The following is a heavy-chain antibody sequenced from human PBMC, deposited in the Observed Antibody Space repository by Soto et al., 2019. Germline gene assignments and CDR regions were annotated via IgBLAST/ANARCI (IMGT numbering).Heavy chain of an antibody. CDR2: MNPNSGNT. J-gene: IGHJ6*03. D-gene: IGHD2-2*01. CDR3: ARVYCSSTSCLGGYYYYMDV. V-gene: IGHV1-8*01. CDR1: GYTFYSYD. Sequence: GASVKVSCKASGYTFYSYDINWVRKATGQGLEWMGWMNPNSGNTGYAQKFQGRVTMTRNTSISTAYMELSSLRSEDTAVYYCARVYCSSTSCLGGYYYYMDVWGKGTTVTVSS.